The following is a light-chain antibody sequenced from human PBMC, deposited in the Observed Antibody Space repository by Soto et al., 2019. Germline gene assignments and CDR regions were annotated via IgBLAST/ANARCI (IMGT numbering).Light chain of an antibody. J-gene: IGKJ1*01. Sequence: EMVLTQSPGTLSLSPGDGATLSCRASQSVSSNYLAWYQLKPGQAPRLLIYGASIRATGIPDRFSGSGSGTDFTLTIRRLEPEDFAMYFCHQYGSSPRTFGQGTKVEIK. CDR1: QSVSSNY. CDR3: HQYGSSPRT. V-gene: IGKV3-20*01. CDR2: GAS.